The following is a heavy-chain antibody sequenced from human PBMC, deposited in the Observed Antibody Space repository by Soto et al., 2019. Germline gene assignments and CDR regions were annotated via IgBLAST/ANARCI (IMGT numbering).Heavy chain of an antibody. D-gene: IGHD5-18*01. CDR2: IYPGDSDT. Sequence: PGESLKISCKGSGYSFTSYWIGWVRQMPGKGLEWMGIIYPGDSDTRYSPSFQGQVTISADKSISTAYLQWSSLKASDTAMYYCARHRGDQWIQLWLVDYWGQGTLVTVSS. J-gene: IGHJ4*02. V-gene: IGHV5-51*01. CDR3: ARHRGDQWIQLWLVDY. CDR1: GYSFTSYW.